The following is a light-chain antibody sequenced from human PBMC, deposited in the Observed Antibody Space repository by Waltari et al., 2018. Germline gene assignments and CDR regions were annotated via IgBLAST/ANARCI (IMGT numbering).Light chain of an antibody. V-gene: IGLV1-44*01. CDR2: RSD. CDR1: ASNIGGNL. Sequence: QSALTQPPSASGTPGPRVTIPCSGSASNIGGNLVNWYQQLPGKAPKLLIYRSDQRPSGVPDRFSGSKTGSSASLAISGLQSEDEGDYFCASWDDSLNGHWVFGGGTKVTVL. CDR3: ASWDDSLNGHWV. J-gene: IGLJ3*02.